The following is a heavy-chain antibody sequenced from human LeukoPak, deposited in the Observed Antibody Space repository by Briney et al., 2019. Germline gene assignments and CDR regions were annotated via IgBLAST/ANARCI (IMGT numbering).Heavy chain of an antibody. D-gene: IGHD3-3*01. CDR2: IYYSGST. Sequence: SETLSLTCTVSGGSISSGGYYWSWIRQHPGKGPEWIGYIYYSGSTYYNPSLKSRVTISVDTSKNQFSLELSSVTAADTAVYYCARGSSAYYDYDYWGQGTLVTVSS. J-gene: IGHJ4*02. CDR3: ARGSSAYYDYDY. V-gene: IGHV4-31*03. CDR1: GGSISSGGYY.